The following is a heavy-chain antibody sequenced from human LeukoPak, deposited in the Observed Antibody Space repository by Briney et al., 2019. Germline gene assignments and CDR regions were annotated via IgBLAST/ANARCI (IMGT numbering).Heavy chain of an antibody. CDR1: GFTFSSYA. V-gene: IGHV3-23*01. D-gene: IGHD1-26*01. CDR2: ISGSGGST. CDR3: ASNYYSGSYYFSTRDY. Sequence: GGSLRLSCAASGFTFSSYAMSWVRQAPGKGLEWVSAISGSGGSTYYADSVKGRFTISRDNSKNTLYLQMNSLRAEDTAVYYCASNYYSGSYYFSTRDYWGQGTLVTVSS. J-gene: IGHJ4*02.